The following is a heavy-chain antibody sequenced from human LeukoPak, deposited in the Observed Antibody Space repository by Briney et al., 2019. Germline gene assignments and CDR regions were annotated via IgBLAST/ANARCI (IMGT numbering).Heavy chain of an antibody. J-gene: IGHJ4*02. CDR3: ATSYYYDSSGPHFDY. D-gene: IGHD3-22*01. CDR2: FDPEDGET. Sequence: AXVKVSCKVSGYTLTELSMHWVRQAHGKGLEWMGGFDPEDGETIYAQKFQGRVTMTEDTSTDTAYMELSSLRSEDTAVYYCATSYYYDSSGPHFDYWGQGTLVTVPS. V-gene: IGHV1-24*01. CDR1: GYTLTELS.